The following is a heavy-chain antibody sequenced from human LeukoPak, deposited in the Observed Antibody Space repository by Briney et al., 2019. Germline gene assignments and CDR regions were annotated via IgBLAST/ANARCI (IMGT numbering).Heavy chain of an antibody. D-gene: IGHD2-8*01. Sequence: GGSLRLSCAASGFIFSTYWMHWVRQAPGKGLVWVSRINSDGSSTDYADSVKGRFIISRDNAKNTLYLQMNSLRADDTAVYYCARARLMNWFDPWGLGTLVIVSS. CDR2: INSDGSST. CDR3: ARARLMNWFDP. CDR1: GFIFSTYW. V-gene: IGHV3-74*01. J-gene: IGHJ5*02.